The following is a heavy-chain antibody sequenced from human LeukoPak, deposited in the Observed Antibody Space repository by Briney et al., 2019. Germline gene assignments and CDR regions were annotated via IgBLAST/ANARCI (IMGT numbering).Heavy chain of an antibody. Sequence: GGSLRLSCAASGFTFGSYAMSWVRQAPGKGLEWVSDISGSGGSTYYADSVKGRFTISRNNPKNPPYLQMNSLRAEDTAVYYCAKDYDSSGYMGIGAFDIWGQGTMVTVSS. CDR2: ISGSGGST. D-gene: IGHD3-22*01. V-gene: IGHV3-23*01. J-gene: IGHJ3*02. CDR3: AKDYDSSGYMGIGAFDI. CDR1: GFTFGSYA.